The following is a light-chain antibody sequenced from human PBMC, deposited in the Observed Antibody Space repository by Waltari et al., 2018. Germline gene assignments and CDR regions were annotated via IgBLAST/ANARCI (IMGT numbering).Light chain of an antibody. CDR2: STN. J-gene: IGLJ3*02. CDR1: SGSVSTHYY. CDR3: VLYVGSGIRV. V-gene: IGLV8-61*01. Sequence: QTVVTQEPSFSVSPGGTVTLTCGLSSGSVSTHYYPSWYQQTPGQAPRTLIYSTNTRASGVPDRFSGSILGNKAALTITGAQAEDESDYYCVLYVGSGIRVFGGGTKLTVL.